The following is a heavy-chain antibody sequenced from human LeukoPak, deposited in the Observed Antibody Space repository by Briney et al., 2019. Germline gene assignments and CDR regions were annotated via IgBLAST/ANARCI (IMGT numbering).Heavy chain of an antibody. CDR1: GYTFTGYY. CDR3: ARDPWGIGPAFDY. D-gene: IGHD1-26*01. J-gene: IGHJ4*02. V-gene: IGHV1-2*02. CDR2: INPNSGGT. Sequence: ASVKVSCKASGYTFTGYYMHWVRQAPGQGLEWMGWINPNSGGTNYAQKFQGRVTMTRDTSISTAYMELSRLRSDDTAVYHCARDPWGIGPAFDYWGRGTLVTVSS.